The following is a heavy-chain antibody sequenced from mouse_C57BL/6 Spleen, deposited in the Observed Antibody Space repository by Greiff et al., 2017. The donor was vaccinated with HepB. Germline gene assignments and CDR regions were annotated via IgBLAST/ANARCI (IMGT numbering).Heavy chain of an antibody. V-gene: IGHV1-42*01. CDR1: GYSFTGYY. CDR2: INPSTGGT. D-gene: IGHD2-3*01. Sequence: VQLQQSGPELVKPGASVKISCKASGYSFTGYYMNWVKQSPEKSLEWIGEINPSTGGTTYSQKFKAKATLTVDKSSSTAYMQLKSLTSEDSAVYYCARDGYYAMDYWGQGTSVTVSS. CDR3: ARDGYYAMDY. J-gene: IGHJ4*01.